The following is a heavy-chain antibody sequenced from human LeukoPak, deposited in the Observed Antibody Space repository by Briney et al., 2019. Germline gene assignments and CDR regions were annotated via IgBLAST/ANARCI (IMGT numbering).Heavy chain of an antibody. CDR2: ISGSGGST. CDR1: GFTFSSYA. D-gene: IGHD5-18*01. J-gene: IGHJ4*02. Sequence: GGSLRLSCAASGFTFSSYAMSWVRQAPGKGLEWVSAISGSGGSTYYADSVKGRFTISRDNSKNTLYLQMNSLRAEDTAVYYCAVYSYGQRGYFDYWGQGTLVTVSS. CDR3: AVYSYGQRGYFDY. V-gene: IGHV3-23*01.